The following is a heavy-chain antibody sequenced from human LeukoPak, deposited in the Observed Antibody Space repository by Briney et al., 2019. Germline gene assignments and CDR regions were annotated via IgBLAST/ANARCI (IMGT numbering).Heavy chain of an antibody. D-gene: IGHD2/OR15-2a*01. V-gene: IGHV3-33*06. J-gene: IGHJ4*02. CDR1: GFTLSSYG. Sequence: GGSLRLSCAASGFTLSSYGMHWVRQAPGKGLEWVAVIWYDGSIKYYADSVKGRFTISKDNSKNTLYLQMNSLRAEDTAVYYCAKADEMNMDYWGQGTLVTVSS. CDR3: AKADEMNMDY. CDR2: IWYDGSIK.